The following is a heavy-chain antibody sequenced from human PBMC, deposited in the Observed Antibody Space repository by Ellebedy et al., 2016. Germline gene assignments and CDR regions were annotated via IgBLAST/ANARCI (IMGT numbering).Heavy chain of an antibody. D-gene: IGHD4-17*01. V-gene: IGHV3-23*01. J-gene: IGHJ4*02. CDR1: GIRFSNFF. Sequence: GESLKISXAVSGIRFSNFFMSWVRQAPGKGLEWVSTISPGSDITRLADSVKGRFTISRDNFKNSVYLRMNSLRVEDTAVYYCRQGHYADLWGQGTLVTVSS. CDR2: ISPGSDIT. CDR3: RQGHYADL.